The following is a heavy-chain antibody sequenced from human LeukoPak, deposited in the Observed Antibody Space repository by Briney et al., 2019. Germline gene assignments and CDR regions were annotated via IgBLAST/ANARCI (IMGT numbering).Heavy chain of an antibody. J-gene: IGHJ4*02. V-gene: IGHV4-59*01. Sequence: PSETLSLTCTVSGGSISSYYWSWIRQPPGKGPEWIGYIYYSGSTNYNPSLKSRVTISVDTSKNQFSLKLSSVTAADTAVYYCARDLGSGSPYFDYWGQGTLVTVSS. CDR2: IYYSGST. CDR1: GGSISSYY. CDR3: ARDLGSGSPYFDY. D-gene: IGHD3-10*01.